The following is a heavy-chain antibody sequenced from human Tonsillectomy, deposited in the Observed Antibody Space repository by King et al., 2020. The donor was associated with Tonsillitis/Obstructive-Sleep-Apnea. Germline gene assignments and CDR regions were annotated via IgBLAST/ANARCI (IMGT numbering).Heavy chain of an antibody. CDR3: ARDLRGCSGGSCHQGDY. Sequence: VQLVESGAEVKKPGASVKVSCKASGYTFTSYYMHWVRQAPGQGLEWMGIINPSGGSTSYAQKFQGRVTMTRDTSTSTVYMELSSLRSEDTAVYYCARDLRGCSGGSCHQGDYWGQGTLVTVSS. D-gene: IGHD2-15*01. V-gene: IGHV1-46*01. CDR1: GYTFTSYY. CDR2: INPSGGST. J-gene: IGHJ4*02.